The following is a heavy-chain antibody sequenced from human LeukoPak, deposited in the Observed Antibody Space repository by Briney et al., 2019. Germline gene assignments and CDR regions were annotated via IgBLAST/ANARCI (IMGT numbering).Heavy chain of an antibody. J-gene: IGHJ4*02. CDR2: ISSSSSTI. V-gene: IGHV3-48*01. Sequence: QAGGSLRLSCTASGFTFNIYSMHWVRQAPGKGLEWVSYISSSSSTIYYADSVKGRFTISRDNAKNSLYLQMNSLRAEDTAVYYCASEPRRGYSYGPLGYWGQGTLVTVSS. D-gene: IGHD5-18*01. CDR1: GFTFNIYS. CDR3: ASEPRRGYSYGPLGY.